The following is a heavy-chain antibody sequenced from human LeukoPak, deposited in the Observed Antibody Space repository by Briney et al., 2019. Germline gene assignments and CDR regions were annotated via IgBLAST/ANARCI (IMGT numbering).Heavy chain of an antibody. Sequence: PGGSLRLSCGASGFTFSNAWMSWVRQAPGKGQEWVGRIKSKTDGGTTDYAAPVKGRFTISRDDSKNTLYLQMNSLKTEDTAVYYCTTDDGYGSLDYWGQGTLVTVSS. CDR2: IKSKTDGGTT. CDR3: TTDDGYGSLDY. D-gene: IGHD5-24*01. V-gene: IGHV3-15*01. J-gene: IGHJ4*02. CDR1: GFTFSNAW.